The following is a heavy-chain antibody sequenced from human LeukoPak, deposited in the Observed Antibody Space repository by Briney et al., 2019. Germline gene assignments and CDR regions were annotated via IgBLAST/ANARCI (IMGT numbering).Heavy chain of an antibody. J-gene: IGHJ5*02. V-gene: IGHV3-30*18. D-gene: IGHD6-19*01. CDR1: GVTIRIYG. CDR3: AKDWGSSDWYNYFDP. CDR2: ISHDGGAK. Sequence: GGSLRLSCEVSGVTIRIYGMHWVRHAPEKGLEWVAMISHDGGAKYYGDSVKGRFTISRDDSKNTLYLQMNSLSTEDTAPYYCAKDWGSSDWYNYFDPWGQGTLVTVSS.